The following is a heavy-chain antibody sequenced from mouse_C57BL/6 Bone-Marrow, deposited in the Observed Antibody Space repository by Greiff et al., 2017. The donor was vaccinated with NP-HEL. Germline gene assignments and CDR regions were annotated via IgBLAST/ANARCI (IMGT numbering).Heavy chain of an antibody. J-gene: IGHJ2*01. V-gene: IGHV1-54*01. D-gene: IGHD1-1*02. CDR1: GYAFTNYL. CDR2: INPGSGGT. CDR3: ARMGGPDY. Sequence: VKLMESGAELVRPGTSVKVSCKASGYAFTNYLIEWVKQRPGQGLEWIGVINPGSGGTNYNEKFKGKATLTADKSSSTAYMQLSSLTSEDSAVYFCARMGGPDYWGQGTTLTVSS.